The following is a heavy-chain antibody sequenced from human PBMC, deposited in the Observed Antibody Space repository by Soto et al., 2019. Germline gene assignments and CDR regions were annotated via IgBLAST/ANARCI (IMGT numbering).Heavy chain of an antibody. V-gene: IGHV4-34*01. CDR1: GGSFSGYY. CDR2: INHSGST. J-gene: IGHJ5*02. Sequence: LSLTCAVYGGSFSGYYWSWIRQPPGKGLEWIGEINHSGSTNYNPSLKSRVTISVDTSKNQFSLKLSSVTAADTAVYYCARVYRGGYYGSGSYSLNWFDPWGQGTLVTVSS. CDR3: ARVYRGGYYGSGSYSLNWFDP. D-gene: IGHD3-10*01.